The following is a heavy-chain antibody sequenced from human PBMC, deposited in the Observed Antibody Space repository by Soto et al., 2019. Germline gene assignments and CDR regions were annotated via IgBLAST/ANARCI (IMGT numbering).Heavy chain of an antibody. D-gene: IGHD6-25*01. CDR2: IHYSGST. J-gene: IGHJ6*02. CDR1: GGSISSYF. Sequence: SETLSLTCTVSGGSISSYFWSWIRQPPGRGLEWIGHIHYSGSTNYNPSLKSRVTISVDTSKNQVSLKLSSVAAADTAMYFCARQVSSAWPPYYYDMDVWGQGTAVTVSS. V-gene: IGHV4-59*08. CDR3: ARQVSSAWPPYYYDMDV.